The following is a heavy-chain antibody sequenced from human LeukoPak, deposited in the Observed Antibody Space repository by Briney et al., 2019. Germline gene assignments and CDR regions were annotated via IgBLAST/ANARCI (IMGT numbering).Heavy chain of an antibody. V-gene: IGHV3-48*01. CDR3: ARPRNWGSREGFDY. Sequence: GGSXXLXXXXXXXTFSSYNMNWVRQAPGKGLEWVSYISSLSRTIYYADSVKGRFTISRDNAKSSLYLQMNSLRAEDTAVYYCARPRNWGSREGFDYWGQGTLVTVSS. J-gene: IGHJ4*02. D-gene: IGHD7-27*01. CDR2: ISSLSRTI. CDR1: XXTFSSYN.